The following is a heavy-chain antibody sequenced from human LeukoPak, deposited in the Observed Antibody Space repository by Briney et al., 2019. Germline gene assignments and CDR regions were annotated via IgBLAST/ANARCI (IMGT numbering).Heavy chain of an antibody. CDR3: AKRRFAVAGPSVHHSFDY. CDR1: GFTFSSYA. Sequence: GGSLRLSCAASGFTFSSYAMSWVRQAPGKGLEWVSAISGSGGSTYYADSVKGRFTISRDNSKNTLYLQMNSLRAEDTAVYYCAKRRFAVAGPSVHHSFDYWGQGTLVTVSS. V-gene: IGHV3-23*01. D-gene: IGHD6-19*01. J-gene: IGHJ4*02. CDR2: ISGSGGST.